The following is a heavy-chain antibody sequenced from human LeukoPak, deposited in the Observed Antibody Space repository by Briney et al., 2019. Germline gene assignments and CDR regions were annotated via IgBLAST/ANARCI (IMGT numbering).Heavy chain of an antibody. V-gene: IGHV3-48*04. J-gene: IGHJ6*03. CDR2: ISSSGSTI. D-gene: IGHD2-15*01. CDR3: AKNGDRGAYCTGGTCYPYFYYYMDV. Sequence: GGSLRLSCAASGFTFSSYSMNWVRQAPGKGLEWVSYISSSGSTIYYADSVKGRFTISRDNAKNSLYLQMNSLRAEDTAIYYCAKNGDRGAYCTGGTCYPYFYYYMDVWGRGTTVTI. CDR1: GFTFSSYS.